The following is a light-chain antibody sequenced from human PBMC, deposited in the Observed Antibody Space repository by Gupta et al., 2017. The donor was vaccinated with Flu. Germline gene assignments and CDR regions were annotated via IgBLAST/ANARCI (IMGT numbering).Light chain of an antibody. CDR2: AAS. CDR3: QQADSTPWT. Sequence: DIQMTQSPSSLSASVGDRVTITCRASQNINIYLNWYQQRPGKAPRLLIYAASEWQSGVPSRFSGSGSGTEFTLTINRLQPEDLATYYCQQADSTPWTFGQGTKVEIK. V-gene: IGKV1-39*01. J-gene: IGKJ1*01. CDR1: QNINIY.